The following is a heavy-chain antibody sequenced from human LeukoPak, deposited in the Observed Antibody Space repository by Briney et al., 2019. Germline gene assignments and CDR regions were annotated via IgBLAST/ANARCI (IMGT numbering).Heavy chain of an antibody. J-gene: IGHJ3*02. CDR1: GYSISSGYY. V-gene: IGHV4-38-2*02. Sequence: PSETLSLTCTVSGYSISSGYYWGWIRQPPGKGLEWIGSIYYSGSTYYNPSLKSRVTISVDTSKNQFSLKLSSVTAADTAVYYCASPSVTYDILTGYYAFDIWGQGTMVTVSS. CDR2: IYYSGST. D-gene: IGHD3-9*01. CDR3: ASPSVTYDILTGYYAFDI.